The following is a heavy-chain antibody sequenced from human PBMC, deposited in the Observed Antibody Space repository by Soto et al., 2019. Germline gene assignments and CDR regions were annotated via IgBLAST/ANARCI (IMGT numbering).Heavy chain of an antibody. CDR3: AKVQGEQFDY. J-gene: IGHJ4*02. D-gene: IGHD3-16*01. V-gene: IGHV3-23*01. CDR1: GFTFSSYA. Sequence: EVQLLESGGGLVQPGGSLRLSCAASGFTFSSYAMSWVRQAPGKGLEWVSAISGSGGSTYYADSVKGRFTIPRDNSKSSSYLHMSSLRSQDTAVYYCAKVQGEQFDYWVQGSMDIVSS. CDR2: ISGSGGST.